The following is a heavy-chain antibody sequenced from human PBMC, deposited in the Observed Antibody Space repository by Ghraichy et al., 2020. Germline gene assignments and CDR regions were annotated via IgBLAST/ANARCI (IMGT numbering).Heavy chain of an antibody. CDR1: GFTFSNFA. CDR3: AKNSRDLAVFDLYDMDV. V-gene: IGHV3-30-3*01. J-gene: IGHJ6*02. D-gene: IGHD2/OR15-2a*01. Sequence: GGSLRLSCAASGFTFSNFAMHWVRQAPGKGLEWVALIAYDGSNTYYADSVNGRFTISRDTSKKTLHLQMNSLRAEDTAVYYCAKNSRDLAVFDLYDMDVWGRGTTVTVSS. CDR2: IAYDGSNT.